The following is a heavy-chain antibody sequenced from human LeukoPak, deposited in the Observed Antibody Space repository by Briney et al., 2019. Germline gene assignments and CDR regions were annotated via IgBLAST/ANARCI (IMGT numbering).Heavy chain of an antibody. CDR1: GYTLTELS. CDR2: FDPEDGET. J-gene: IGHJ4*02. D-gene: IGHD3-3*01. Sequence: ASVKVSCKVSGYTLTELSMHWVRQAPGKGLEWMGGFDPEDGETIYAQKFQGRVTMTEDTSTDTAYMELSSLRSEDTAVYYCATWGDFWSGCHFDYWGQGTLVTVSS. CDR3: ATWGDFWSGCHFDY. V-gene: IGHV1-24*01.